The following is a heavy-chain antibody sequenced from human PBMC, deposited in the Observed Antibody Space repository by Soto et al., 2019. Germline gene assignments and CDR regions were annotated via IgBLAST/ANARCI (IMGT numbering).Heavy chain of an antibody. CDR1: GFTFSSYG. D-gene: IGHD6-19*01. V-gene: IGHV3-30*18. Sequence: AGGSLRLSCAASGFTFSSYGMHWVRQAPGKGLEWVAVISYDGSNKYYADSVKGRFTISRDNSKNTLYLQMNSLRAEDTAVYYCAKGQSSGWAPDYWGQGTLVTVSS. CDR2: ISYDGSNK. CDR3: AKGQSSGWAPDY. J-gene: IGHJ4*02.